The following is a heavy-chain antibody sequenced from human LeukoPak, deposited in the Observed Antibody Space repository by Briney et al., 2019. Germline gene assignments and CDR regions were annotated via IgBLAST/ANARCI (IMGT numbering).Heavy chain of an antibody. CDR3: ARDMRIAARMGGY. V-gene: IGHV1-2*02. D-gene: IGHD6-6*01. J-gene: IGHJ4*02. Sequence: ASVKVSCKASGYTFTGYYMHWVRQAPGQGLEWMGWINPNSGGTNYAQKFQGRVTMTKDTSISTAYMELSRLRSDDTAVYYCARDMRIAARMGGYWGQGTLVTVSS. CDR2: INPNSGGT. CDR1: GYTFTGYY.